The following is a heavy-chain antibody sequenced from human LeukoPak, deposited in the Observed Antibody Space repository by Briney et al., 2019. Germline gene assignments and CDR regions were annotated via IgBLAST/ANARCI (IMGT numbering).Heavy chain of an antibody. CDR3: ARDPPKYYYDSSGYFDY. J-gene: IGHJ4*02. CDR1: GFTFSSYG. V-gene: IGHV3-21*01. CDR2: ISSSSSYI. Sequence: GGSLRLSCAASGFTFSSYGMSWVRQAPGKGLEWVSSISSSSSYIYYADSVKGRFTISRDNAKNSLYLQMNSLRAEDTAVYYCARDPPKYYYDSSGYFDYWGQGTLVTVSS. D-gene: IGHD3-22*01.